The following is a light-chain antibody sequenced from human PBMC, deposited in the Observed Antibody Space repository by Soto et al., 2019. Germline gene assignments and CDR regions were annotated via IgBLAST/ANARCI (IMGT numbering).Light chain of an antibody. V-gene: IGKV1-27*01. J-gene: IGKJ1*01. CDR1: RDIDDY. CDR2: DAS. CDR3: QKYNKAPWT. Sequence: DIRMTQSPPSLSASVGDRVTITCRASRDIDDYLAWYQHIAGKAPKLLIYDASSLQPGVPSRFSGSGSGTYFTLTINSLQPEDVATYYCQKYNKAPWTFGQGTKV.